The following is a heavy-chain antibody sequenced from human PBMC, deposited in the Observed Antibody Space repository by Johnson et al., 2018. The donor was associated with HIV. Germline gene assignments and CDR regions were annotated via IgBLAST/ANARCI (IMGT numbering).Heavy chain of an antibody. J-gene: IGHJ3*02. CDR2: IRYDGTNK. V-gene: IGHV3-30*02. D-gene: IGHD6-13*01. CDR1: GFTFSSYG. CDR3: ARLDHYPSSWYLTYAFDI. Sequence: QVQLVESGGGVVQPGGSMRLSCAASGFTFSSYGMHWVRQAPGKGLEWVAFIRYDGTNKYYADSVKGRFTISRDNSKNTLYLQMNSLRAEDTAVYYSARLDHYPSSWYLTYAFDIWGQGTMVTVSS.